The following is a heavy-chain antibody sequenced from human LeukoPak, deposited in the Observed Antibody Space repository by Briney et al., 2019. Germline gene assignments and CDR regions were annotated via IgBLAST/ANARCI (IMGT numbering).Heavy chain of an antibody. CDR3: ARVPLYYDILTGYYPAYYFDY. V-gene: IGHV3-23*01. CDR2: ISGSGGST. CDR1: GFTFSSYA. Sequence: PGGSLRLSCAASGFTFSSYAMSWVRQAPGKGLEWVSAISGSGGSTYYADSVKGRFTISRDNSKNTLYLQMNSLRAEDTAVYYCARVPLYYDILTGYYPAYYFDYWGQGTLVTVSS. D-gene: IGHD3-9*01. J-gene: IGHJ4*02.